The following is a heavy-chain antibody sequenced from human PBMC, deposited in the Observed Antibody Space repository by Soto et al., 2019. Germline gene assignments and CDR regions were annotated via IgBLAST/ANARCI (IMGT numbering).Heavy chain of an antibody. Sequence: GASVKVSCKTSGYIFTDHLIHWVRRSPGQGLQWVGWVHPDSGGTNVAQAFQDRVTMTADTSITTAYMDLARLRPDDTAIFYCARGAQDFFPVSGIYFYFDHWGQGTPVTVSS. J-gene: IGHJ4*02. CDR1: GYIFTDHL. CDR3: ARGAQDFFPVSGIYFYFDH. CDR2: VHPDSGGT. D-gene: IGHD3-22*01. V-gene: IGHV1-2*02.